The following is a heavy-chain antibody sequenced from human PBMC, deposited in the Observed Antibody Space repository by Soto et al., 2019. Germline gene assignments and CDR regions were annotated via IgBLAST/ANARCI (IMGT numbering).Heavy chain of an antibody. CDR2: INAGNGNR. J-gene: IGHJ4*02. Sequence: QVQLVQSGAEVKKPGASVKVSCKASGYTFTSYAMHWVRQAPGQRLEWMGWINAGNGNRKYSQKFQGRVTITRDTSASTAYMELSSLRSEDTAVYYCARGPGGPDCPGDYWGQGTLVTVSS. V-gene: IGHV1-3*01. CDR1: GYTFTSYA. CDR3: ARGPGGPDCPGDY. D-gene: IGHD2-21*02.